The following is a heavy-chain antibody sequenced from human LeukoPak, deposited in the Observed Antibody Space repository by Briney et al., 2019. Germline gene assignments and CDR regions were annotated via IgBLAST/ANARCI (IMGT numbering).Heavy chain of an antibody. CDR3: ARGGSWYLSF. D-gene: IGHD6-13*01. V-gene: IGHV4-4*02. J-gene: IGHJ4*02. CDR1: GCSVSSSNW. CDR2: ISYSGST. Sequence: SETLSLTCAVSGCSVSSSNWWSWVRQPPGKGLEWIGEISYSGSTNYNPSLKSRVTVSVDKSKNQLSLELSSVTAADTAVYYCARGGSWYLSFWGQGTLVTVSS.